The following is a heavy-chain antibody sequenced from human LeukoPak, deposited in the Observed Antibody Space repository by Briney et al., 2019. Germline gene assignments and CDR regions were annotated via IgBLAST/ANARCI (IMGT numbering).Heavy chain of an antibody. CDR1: GFTFSNYN. V-gene: IGHV3-48*01. D-gene: IGHD2-2*01. CDR3: ARDNKDYQLRARPSYYYYMDG. CDR2: ISSSSSTI. J-gene: IGHJ6*03. Sequence: PGGSLRLSCAASGFTFSNYNMNWVRQAPGKGLEWVSYISSSSSTIYYADSVKGRFTISRDNAKNSLYLQMNSLRAEDRAVYYWARDNKDYQLRARPSYYYYMDGWGKGTTITVSS.